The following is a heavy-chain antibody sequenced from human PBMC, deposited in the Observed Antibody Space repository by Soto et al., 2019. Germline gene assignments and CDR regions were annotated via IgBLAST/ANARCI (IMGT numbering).Heavy chain of an antibody. J-gene: IGHJ4*02. D-gene: IGHD5-18*01. CDR2: IYYSGST. CDR3: ARVDTVMVYYY. V-gene: IGHV4-59*01. Sequence: QVQLQESGPGLVKPSETLSLTCTVSGGSISSYYWSWIRQPPGKGLEWIGYIYYSGSTNYNPSLKSRVTISVDTSKNQFSLKLSSVTAADTAVYYCARVDTVMVYYYWGQGTLVTVSS. CDR1: GGSISSYY.